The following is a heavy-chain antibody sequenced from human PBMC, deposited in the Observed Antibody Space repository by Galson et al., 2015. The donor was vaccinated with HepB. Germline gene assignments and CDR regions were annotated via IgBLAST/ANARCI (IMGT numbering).Heavy chain of an antibody. CDR2: ISSSSYI. D-gene: IGHD3-22*01. Sequence: SLRLSCAASGFTFSSYSMNWVRQAPGKGLEWVSSISSSSYIYYADSVKGRFIISRDNAKNSLYLQMNSLRAEDTAVYYCASWFGFRYYYDSSGYYSDPYYYYYGMDVWGQGTTVTVSS. CDR3: ASWFGFRYYYDSSGYYSDPYYYYYGMDV. J-gene: IGHJ6*02. V-gene: IGHV3-21*01. CDR1: GFTFSSYS.